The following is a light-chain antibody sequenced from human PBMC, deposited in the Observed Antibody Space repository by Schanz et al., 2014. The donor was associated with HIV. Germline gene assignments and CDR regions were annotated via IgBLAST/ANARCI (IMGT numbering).Light chain of an antibody. J-gene: IGKJ3*01. Sequence: AIEMTQSPSSLSASVGDRVTITCWASQDIRSNLAWFQQKPGKAPKLLIYGAFRLQSGVPSRFSGSGSGTDFALTIASLQPEDFAAYYCLQDWNNFTFGPGTRVDFK. V-gene: IGKV1-6*01. CDR2: GAF. CDR1: QDIRSN. CDR3: LQDWNNFT.